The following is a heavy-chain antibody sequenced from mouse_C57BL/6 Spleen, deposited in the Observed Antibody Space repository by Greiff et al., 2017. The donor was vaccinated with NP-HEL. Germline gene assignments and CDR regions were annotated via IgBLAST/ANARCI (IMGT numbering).Heavy chain of an antibody. CDR3: ARYADYYGSSYGHYYAMDY. D-gene: IGHD1-1*01. CDR1: GFTFSDYG. Sequence: DVKLVESGGGLVKPGGSLKLSCAASGFTFSDYGMHWVRQAPEKGLEWVAYISSGSSTIYYADTVKGRFTISRDNAKNTLFLQMTSLRSEDTAMYYCARYADYYGSSYGHYYAMDYWGQGTSVTVSS. J-gene: IGHJ4*01. CDR2: ISSGSSTI. V-gene: IGHV5-17*01.